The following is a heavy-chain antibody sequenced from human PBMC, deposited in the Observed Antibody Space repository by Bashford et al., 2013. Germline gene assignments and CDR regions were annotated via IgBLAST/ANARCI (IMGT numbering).Heavy chain of an antibody. Sequence: SSETLSLTCVVYGGPFSGYSWNWIRQPPGKGLEWIGEISYSGSANHNPSLESRVTISVDTSKNQFSLKLSSVTAADTAVYYCAREPSGATTNRPLDYWGQGTLVTVSS. CDR2: ISYSGSA. CDR1: GGPFSGYS. CDR3: AREPSGATTNRPLDY. V-gene: IGHV4-34*01. D-gene: IGHD1-26*01. J-gene: IGHJ4*02.